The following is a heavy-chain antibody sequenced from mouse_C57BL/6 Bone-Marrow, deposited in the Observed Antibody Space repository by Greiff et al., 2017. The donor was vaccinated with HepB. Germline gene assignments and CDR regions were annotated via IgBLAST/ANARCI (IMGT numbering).Heavy chain of an antibody. J-gene: IGHJ2*01. CDR2: IHPNSGST. Sequence: QVQLQQPGAELVKPGASVKLSCKASGYTFTSYWMHWVKQRPGQGLEWIGMIHPNSGSTNYNEKFKSKATLTVDKSSSTAYMQLSSLTSEDSAVYYFARSGETIVTFDYWGQGTTLTVSS. D-gene: IGHD2-12*01. CDR3: ARSGETIVTFDY. V-gene: IGHV1-64*01. CDR1: GYTFTSYW.